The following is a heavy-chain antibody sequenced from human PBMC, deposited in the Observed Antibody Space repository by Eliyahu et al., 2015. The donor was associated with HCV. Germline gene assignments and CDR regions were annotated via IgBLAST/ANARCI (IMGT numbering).Heavy chain of an antibody. J-gene: IGHJ4*02. Sequence: QVQLVESGGGVVQPGGSLRLSCVGSSFPFXEXDIPGFRQAPGKGLEWVGIISYDGSNAYYADSVKGRFTISRENSKNTLYLQMNSLRPEDTAVYYCAKAGALTRRHWDVTYQFDYWGQGTLVTVSS. CDR2: ISYDGSNA. V-gene: IGHV3-30*18. CDR3: AKAGALTRRHWDVTYQFDY. D-gene: IGHD1-26*01. CDR1: SFPFXEXD.